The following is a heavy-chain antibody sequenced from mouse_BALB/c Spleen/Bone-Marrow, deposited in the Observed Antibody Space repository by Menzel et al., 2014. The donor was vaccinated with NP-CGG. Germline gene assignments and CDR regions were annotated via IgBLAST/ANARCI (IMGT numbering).Heavy chain of an antibody. Sequence: QVQLQQSGAELAEPGASVKMSCKASGYTFTNYWMHWVKQRPRQGLEWIGYINPSTGYTEYNQKFKDKATLTADKSSSTAYMQLSSLTSEDSAVYYCARIYYYGRDYWGQGTTLTVSS. J-gene: IGHJ2*01. D-gene: IGHD1-1*01. CDR1: GYTFTNYW. CDR3: ARIYYYGRDY. V-gene: IGHV1-7*01. CDR2: INPSTGYT.